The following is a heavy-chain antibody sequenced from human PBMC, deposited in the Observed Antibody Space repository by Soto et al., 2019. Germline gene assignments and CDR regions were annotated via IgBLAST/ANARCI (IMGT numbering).Heavy chain of an antibody. CDR1: GGSISSYY. D-gene: IGHD3-10*01. J-gene: IGHJ4*02. CDR2: IYYSVST. V-gene: IGHV4-59*01. CDR3: GRDSPTGGVDY. Sequence: PSETLSLTCTVSGGSISSYYWSWIRQPPGKGLEWIGYIYYSVSTNYNPSLKSRVTISVDTSKNQVSLKLSSVTAVDTAVYHCGRDSPTGGVDYSGQGTLVPVAS.